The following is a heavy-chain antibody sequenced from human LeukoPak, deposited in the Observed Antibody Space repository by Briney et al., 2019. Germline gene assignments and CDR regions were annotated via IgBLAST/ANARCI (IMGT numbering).Heavy chain of an antibody. CDR1: GFIFSDYS. Sequence: PRGSLRLSCAASGFIFSDYSMNWVRQAPGKGLEWVSYISGGGSAIYYADSVKGRFTISRDNAKNSLYLQMNSLRAEDTAVYYCARLEFDPWGQGTLVTVSS. CDR2: ISGGGSAI. J-gene: IGHJ5*02. V-gene: IGHV3-48*01. CDR3: ARLEFDP.